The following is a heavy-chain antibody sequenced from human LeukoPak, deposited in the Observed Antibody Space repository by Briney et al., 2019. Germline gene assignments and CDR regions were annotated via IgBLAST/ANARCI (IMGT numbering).Heavy chain of an antibody. CDR2: INNDGSST. CDR3: RAVAGPDDF. J-gene: IGHJ4*02. Sequence: GESLKISCAASGLTFSRYWMHWVRQAPGKGLVWVSRINNDGSSTTYADSVKGRFTIPRDTAKNTLFLQMNSLRDEDTAVYYCRAVAGPDDFWGQGTLVSVSS. CDR1: GLTFSRYW. D-gene: IGHD6-19*01. V-gene: IGHV3-74*01.